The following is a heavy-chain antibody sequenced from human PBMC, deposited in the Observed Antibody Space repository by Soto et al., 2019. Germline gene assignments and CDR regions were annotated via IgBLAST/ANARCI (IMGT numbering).Heavy chain of an antibody. V-gene: IGHV1-2*02. J-gene: IGHJ3*02. CDR2: INPATGAA. D-gene: IGHD3-3*01. CDR1: GYPVTAYY. Sequence: QLHLVQSGAVVKKPGASVTVSCSASGYPVTAYYMHWVRQAPGRGLEWMGGINPATGAAKYTQTLQGRVTMPRDPSQGTVFMELSGLTSEAPAVFSCERGGGVGVAGSAAFDMWGQGTLVTVSS. CDR3: ERGGGVGVAGSAAFDM.